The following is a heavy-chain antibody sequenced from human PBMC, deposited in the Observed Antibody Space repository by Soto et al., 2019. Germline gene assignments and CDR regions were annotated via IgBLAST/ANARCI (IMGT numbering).Heavy chain of an antibody. J-gene: IGHJ5*02. Sequence: QVQLVQSGAGVKESGASVKVSCKTSGYTFTGHYIHWVRQAPGQSPEWVGEIGPKNGDTRYAQKFQGKVTMTKDTSITTVYMELTNLSPDDTAVYYCGRGRSGEIVVFSWGQGTLVTV. V-gene: IGHV1-2*02. D-gene: IGHD5-12*01. CDR2: IGPKNGDT. CDR1: GYTFTGHY. CDR3: GRGRSGEIVVFS.